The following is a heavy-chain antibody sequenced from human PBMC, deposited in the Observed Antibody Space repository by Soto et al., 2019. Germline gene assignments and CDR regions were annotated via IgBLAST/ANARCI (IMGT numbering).Heavy chain of an antibody. D-gene: IGHD3-22*01. J-gene: IGHJ4*02. V-gene: IGHV3-23*01. CDR3: AKSLGYYYDSSGYPIDY. Sequence: GGSLRLSCAASGFTFSSYAMSWVRQAPGKGLEWVSAISGSGGSTYYADSVKGRFTISRDNSKNTLYLQMNSLRAEDTAVYYCAKSLGYYYDSSGYPIDYWGQRTLVTVSS. CDR2: ISGSGGST. CDR1: GFTFSSYA.